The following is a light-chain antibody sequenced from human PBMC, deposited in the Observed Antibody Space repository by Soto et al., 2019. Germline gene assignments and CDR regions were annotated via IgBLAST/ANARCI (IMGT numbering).Light chain of an antibody. CDR3: QKYNSARWT. CDR2: AAS. V-gene: IGKV1-27*01. J-gene: IGKJ1*01. CDR1: QGISNY. Sequence: DIEMTRTTSHLPASVEDRVTITCRASQGISNYLAWYQQKPGKVPQLLIYAASTLQSGVPSRFSGSGSGTDFTLTISSLQPEDVATYYCQKYNSARWTFGQGTKVDI.